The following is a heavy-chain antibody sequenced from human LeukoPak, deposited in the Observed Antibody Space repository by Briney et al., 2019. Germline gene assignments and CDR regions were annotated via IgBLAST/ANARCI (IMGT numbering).Heavy chain of an antibody. D-gene: IGHD4-11*01. CDR1: GGSISSGGYS. V-gene: IGHV4-30-2*01. CDR3: ARGTVTTDYYYYYGMDV. Sequence: SETLSLTCAVSGGSISSGGYSWSWIRQPPGKGLEWIGNIYHSGSTYYNPSLKSRVTISVDRSKNQFSLKLSSVTAADTAVYYCARGTVTTDYYYYYGMDVWGQGTTVTVSS. CDR2: IYHSGST. J-gene: IGHJ6*02.